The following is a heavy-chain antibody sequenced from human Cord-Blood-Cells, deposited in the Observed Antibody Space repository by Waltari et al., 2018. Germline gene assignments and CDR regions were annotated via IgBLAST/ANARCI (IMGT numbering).Heavy chain of an antibody. CDR1: GGSISSSSYY. D-gene: IGHD4-17*01. V-gene: IGHV4-39*01. J-gene: IGHJ4*02. Sequence: QLQLQESGPGLVKPSETLSLTCTVSGGSISSSSYYWGWIRQPPGKGLEWIGSIYYSGSTYYNPSRKSRVPISVDTSKNQFSLKLSSVTAADTAVYYCASRLIYGDYVGPDYWGQGTLVTVSS. CDR3: ASRLIYGDYVGPDY. CDR2: IYYSGST.